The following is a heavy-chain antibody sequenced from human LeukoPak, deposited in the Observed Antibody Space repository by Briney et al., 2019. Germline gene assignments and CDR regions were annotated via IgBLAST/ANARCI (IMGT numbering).Heavy chain of an antibody. CDR3: ASVVPAAIQGTRRYYYYMDF. D-gene: IGHD2-2*02. V-gene: IGHV5-51*01. CDR2: IYPGDSDT. Sequence: GESLKISCKGSGYRFTRYWIGGVRQMPGKGLEGMGIIYPGDSDTRYSPSCQGQVTISADKSSSTAYLQWSRLIPSATAMYYCASVVPAAIQGTRRYYYYMDFWGKGTTVTVSS. CDR1: GYRFTRYW. J-gene: IGHJ6*03.